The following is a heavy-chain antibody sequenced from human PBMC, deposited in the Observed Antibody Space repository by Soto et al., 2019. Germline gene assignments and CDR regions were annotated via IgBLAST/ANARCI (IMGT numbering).Heavy chain of an antibody. CDR2: ISGSGGST. J-gene: IGHJ6*02. D-gene: IGHD6-13*01. Sequence: GGSLRLSCAASGFTFSSYAMSWVRQAPGKGLEWVSAISGSGGSTYYADSVKGRFTISRDNSKNTLYLQMNSLRAEDTAVYYCAKAVAAAGYYYYGMDVWGQGTTVTVSS. CDR1: GFTFSSYA. V-gene: IGHV3-23*01. CDR3: AKAVAAAGYYYYGMDV.